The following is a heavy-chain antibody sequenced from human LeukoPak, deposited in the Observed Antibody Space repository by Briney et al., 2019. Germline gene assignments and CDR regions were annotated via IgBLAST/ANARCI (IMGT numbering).Heavy chain of an antibody. J-gene: IGHJ4*02. D-gene: IGHD1-26*01. V-gene: IGHV1-69*13. Sequence: ASVKVSCKASGYTFTSYGISWVRQAPGQGLEWTGGIIPIFGTANYAQKFQGRVTITADESTSTAYMELSSLRSEDTAVYYCATRGSYDGWFDYWGQGTLVTVSS. CDR2: IIPIFGTA. CDR1: GYTFTSYG. CDR3: ATRGSYDGWFDY.